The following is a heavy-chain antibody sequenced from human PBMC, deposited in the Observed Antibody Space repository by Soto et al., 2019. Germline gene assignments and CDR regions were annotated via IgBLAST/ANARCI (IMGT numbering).Heavy chain of an antibody. CDR2: IKGKTDGGTT. V-gene: IGHV3-15*01. CDR1: GFTFDDYG. CDR3: TTLYIVVVVAATPDWFDP. D-gene: IGHD2-15*01. J-gene: IGHJ5*02. Sequence: GGSLRLSCAASGFTFDDYGMSWVRQAPGKGLEWVGRIKGKTDGGTTDYAAPVKGRFTISRDDSKNTLYLQMNSLKTEDTAVYYCTTLYIVVVVAATPDWFDPWGQGTLVTVSS.